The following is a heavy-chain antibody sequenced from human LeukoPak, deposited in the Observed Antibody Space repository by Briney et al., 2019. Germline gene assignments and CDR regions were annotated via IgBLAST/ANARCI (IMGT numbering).Heavy chain of an antibody. J-gene: IGHJ6*03. CDR2: IYTSGST. CDR1: GGSISSGSYY. V-gene: IGHV4-61*02. CDR3: SRLCATDYYYYYYMDV. Sequence: PSQTLSLTCTVSGGSISSGSYYWSWIRQPAGKGLEWIGRIYTSGSTNYNPSLKSRVSISVDASKNQFSLKLSSVTAADTAVYYCSRLCATDYYYYYYMDVWGKGTTVTISS. D-gene: IGHD1-26*01.